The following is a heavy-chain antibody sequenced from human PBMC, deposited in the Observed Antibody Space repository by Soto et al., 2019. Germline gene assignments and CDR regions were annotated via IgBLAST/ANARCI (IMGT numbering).Heavy chain of an antibody. CDR3: ARARRPALGGPSVDS. CDR2: IFPRGST. V-gene: IGHV4-31*03. Sequence: QVQLQESGPGLVKPTQTLSLTCTVSGGSISSGGSYLNWIRQQPGKCLGWIGYIFPRGSTNYNPSLKSRLSILIVTSKSQFSRKVSRVTAAYTAMYYWARARRPALGGPSVDSWGQGNRVSV. D-gene: IGHD5-18*01. J-gene: IGHJ4*02. CDR1: GGSISSGGSY.